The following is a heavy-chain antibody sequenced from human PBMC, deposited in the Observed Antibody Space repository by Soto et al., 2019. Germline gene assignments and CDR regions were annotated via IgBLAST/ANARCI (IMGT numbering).Heavy chain of an antibody. J-gene: IGHJ5*02. CDR3: SRELVGRSVWLDP. CDR1: GGSISSGGYS. Sequence: PSETLYLPCAVSGGSISSGGYSWSWIRQPPGKGLEWIGYIYHSGSTYYNPSLKSRVTISVDTSKNQFSLKLSSVTAADTAVYYFSRELVGRSVWLDPWGQGAPGTVSS. V-gene: IGHV4-30-2*02. D-gene: IGHD3-10*01. CDR2: IYHSGST.